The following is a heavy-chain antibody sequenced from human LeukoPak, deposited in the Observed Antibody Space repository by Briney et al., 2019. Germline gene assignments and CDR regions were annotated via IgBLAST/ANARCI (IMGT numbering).Heavy chain of an antibody. D-gene: IGHD2-2*01. CDR3: ARQAYCSSTSCYVLLDY. Sequence: PSETLSLTCTVSGGSISTYYWSWIRQPPGKGLEWIGEINHSGSTNYNPSLKSRVTISVDTSKNQFSLKLSSVTAADTAVYYCARQAYCSSTSCYVLLDYWGQGTLVTVSS. J-gene: IGHJ4*02. V-gene: IGHV4-34*01. CDR2: INHSGST. CDR1: GGSISTYY.